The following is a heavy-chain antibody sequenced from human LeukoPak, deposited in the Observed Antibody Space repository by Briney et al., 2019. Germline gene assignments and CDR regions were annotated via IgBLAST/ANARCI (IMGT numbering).Heavy chain of an antibody. J-gene: IGHJ3*02. CDR1: GFTFSSYG. CDR3: AKGRYSYGSGAFDI. D-gene: IGHD5-18*01. CDR2: IWYDGSNK. Sequence: PGGSLRLSCAASGFTFSSYGMHWVRQAPGKGLEWVAVIWYDGSNKYYADSVKGRFTISRDNSKNTLYLQMNSLRAEDTAVYYCAKGRYSYGSGAFDIWGQGTMVTVSS. V-gene: IGHV3-33*06.